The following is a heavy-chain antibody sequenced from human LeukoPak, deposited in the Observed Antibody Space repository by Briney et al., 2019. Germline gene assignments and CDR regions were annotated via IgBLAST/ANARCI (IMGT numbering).Heavy chain of an antibody. Sequence: GGSLRLSCAASGLTFSNYAMTWVRQAPGKGLEWVSGISDNGGSSYYADSVKGRFTISRDNSKNTLYLQMNSLRAEDTAVYYCARTIYSSGYCYDYWGQGTLFTVSS. J-gene: IGHJ4*02. CDR1: GLTFSNYA. CDR3: ARTIYSSGYCYDY. CDR2: ISDNGGSS. V-gene: IGHV3-23*01. D-gene: IGHD3-22*01.